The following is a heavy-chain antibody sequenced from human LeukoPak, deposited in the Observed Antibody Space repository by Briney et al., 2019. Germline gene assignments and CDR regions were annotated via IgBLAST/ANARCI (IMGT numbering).Heavy chain of an antibody. Sequence: GESLRISFKGSGYTFTNYWIGWVRQLPGKGLEWMGIIYPGDSDTRYRPSLEGQVTISADKSTSTAYLQWSSLKASDSAMYFCAREMVAVARRGSFDYWGQGTLVTVSS. D-gene: IGHD6-19*01. J-gene: IGHJ4*02. CDR2: IYPGDSDT. V-gene: IGHV5-51*01. CDR3: AREMVAVARRGSFDY. CDR1: GYTFTNYW.